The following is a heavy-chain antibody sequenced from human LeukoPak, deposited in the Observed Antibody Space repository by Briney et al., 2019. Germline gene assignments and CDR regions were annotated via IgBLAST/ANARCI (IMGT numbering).Heavy chain of an antibody. J-gene: IGHJ4*02. D-gene: IGHD3-10*01. CDR2: IRYSGST. CDR1: GGSISGSY. CDR3: ASRVSRFDY. V-gene: IGHV4-59*12. Sequence: SETLSLTCTVSGGSISGSYWSWIRQPPGKGLEYIGFIRYSGSTNYNPSLKSRVTMSVDMSKNQFSLKLSSVTAADTAVYYCASRVSRFDYWGQGTLVTVSS.